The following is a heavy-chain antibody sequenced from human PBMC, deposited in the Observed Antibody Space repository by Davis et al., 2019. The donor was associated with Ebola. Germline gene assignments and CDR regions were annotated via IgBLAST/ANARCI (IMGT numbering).Heavy chain of an antibody. J-gene: IGHJ4*02. Sequence: PGGSLRLSCAASGFTFSSYTMNWVRQAPGKGLEWVASISSSSSYIYYADSLKGRFTISRDNAKKSLYLEMNSLRVEDTAVYYCARDFGLDFWGQGTLVTVSS. CDR3: ARDFGLDF. CDR2: ISSSSSYI. V-gene: IGHV3-21*01. CDR1: GFTFSSYT. D-gene: IGHD3/OR15-3a*01.